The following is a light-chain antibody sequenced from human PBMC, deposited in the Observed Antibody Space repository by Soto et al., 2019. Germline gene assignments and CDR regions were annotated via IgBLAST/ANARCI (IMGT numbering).Light chain of an antibody. V-gene: IGLV2-8*01. CDR1: SSDVGGYNY. CDR3: SSYAGSNYV. Sequence: QSVLTQPPSASGSPGQSVTISCTGTSSDVGGYNYVSWYQQHPGKAPKLMIYEVSKRPSGVPDRFSGSKSGNTASLTVSGLQAGDGADYYCSSYAGSNYVFGTGTKVTVL. J-gene: IGLJ1*01. CDR2: EVS.